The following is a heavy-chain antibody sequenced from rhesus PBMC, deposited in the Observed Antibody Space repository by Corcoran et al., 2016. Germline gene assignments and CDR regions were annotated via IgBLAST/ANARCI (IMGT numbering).Heavy chain of an antibody. CDR1: GGSINSNY. D-gene: IGHD1-44*02. Sequence: QVQLQQWGEGLVKPSETLSLTCAVYGGSINSNYWSWIRQPPGKGLEWIGRIRSVGTTNYHPSLKRRVTISIDTSKNQFSLKLSSVTAADTAVYYCARVGEWELPRFDYWGQGVLVTVSS. CDR3: ARVGEWELPRFDY. J-gene: IGHJ4*01. V-gene: IGHV4-160*01. CDR2: IRSVGTT.